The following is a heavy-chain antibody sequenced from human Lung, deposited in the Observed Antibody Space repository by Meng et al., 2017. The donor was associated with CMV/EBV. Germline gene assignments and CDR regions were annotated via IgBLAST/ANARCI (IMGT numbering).Heavy chain of an antibody. CDR1: GASISSSNW. Sequence: QASCPGLVNPLGTLSLTYAVSGASISSSNWWSWVRQPPGKGLEWIGEIYHSGSTNYNPSLKSRVTISVDKSKNQFSLKLSSVTAADTAVYYCASFPPPGKQWLVTDYWGQGTLVTVSS. J-gene: IGHJ4*02. CDR3: ASFPPPGKQWLVTDY. D-gene: IGHD6-19*01. CDR2: IYHSGST. V-gene: IGHV4-4*02.